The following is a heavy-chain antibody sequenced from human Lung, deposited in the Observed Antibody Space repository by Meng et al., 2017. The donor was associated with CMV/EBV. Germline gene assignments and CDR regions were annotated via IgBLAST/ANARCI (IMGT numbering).Heavy chain of an antibody. CDR2: IYYSGST. CDR3: ARVSGYSYYGMDV. D-gene: IGHD3-3*01. J-gene: IGHJ6*02. CDR1: GGSISSYY. V-gene: IGHV4-59*01. Sequence: SETLSLTXTVSGGSISSYYWSWIRQPPGKGLEWIGYIYYSGSTNYNPALKSRVTISVDTSKNQFSLKLSSVTAADTAVYYCARVSGYSYYGMDVWGQGTTVTVSS.